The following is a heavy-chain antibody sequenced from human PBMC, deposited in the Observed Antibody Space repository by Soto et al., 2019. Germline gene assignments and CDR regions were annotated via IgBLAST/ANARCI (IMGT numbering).Heavy chain of an antibody. J-gene: IGHJ4*02. Sequence: GSLRLSCAASGFTFDDYTMHWVRQAPGKGLEWVSLISWDGGSTYYADSVKGRFTISRDNSKNSLYLQMNSLRTEDTALYYCAKDYSSGWPVNYYFDYWGQGTLVTVSS. V-gene: IGHV3-43*01. D-gene: IGHD6-19*01. CDR3: AKDYSSGWPVNYYFDY. CDR1: GFTFDDYT. CDR2: ISWDGGST.